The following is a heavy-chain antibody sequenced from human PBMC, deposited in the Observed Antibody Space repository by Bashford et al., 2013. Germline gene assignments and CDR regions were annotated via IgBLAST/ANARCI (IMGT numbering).Heavy chain of an antibody. D-gene: IGHD2-15*01. CDR1: GYTFTSYG. V-gene: IGHV1-18*01. CDR3: AREDRAAGYYYYGMDV. CDR2: ISAYNGNT. J-gene: IGHJ6*02. Sequence: ASVKVSCKASGYTFTSYGISWVRQAPGQGLEWMGWISAYNGNTNYAQKLQGRVTMTTDTSTSTAYMELRSLRSDDTAVYYCAREDRAAGYYYYGMDVWGRRDHGHRLL.